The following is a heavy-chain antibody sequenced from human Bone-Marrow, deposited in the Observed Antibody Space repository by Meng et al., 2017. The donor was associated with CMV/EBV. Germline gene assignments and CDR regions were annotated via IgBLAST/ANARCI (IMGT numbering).Heavy chain of an antibody. J-gene: IGHJ4*02. CDR3: TKGAPSGTFFDY. CDR1: GFPFTNAW. Sequence: ASGFPFTNAWMTWVRQAPGKGLEWVGRIKSKTDGETTDYAAPVTGRFTISRDDSKNTVYLQMNSLKTEDTAVYYCTKGAPSGTFFDYWGQGTLVTVSS. V-gene: IGHV3-15*01. CDR2: IKSKTDGETT. D-gene: IGHD1-1*01.